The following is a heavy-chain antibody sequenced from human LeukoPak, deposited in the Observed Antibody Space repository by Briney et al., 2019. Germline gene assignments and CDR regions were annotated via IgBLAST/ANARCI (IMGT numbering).Heavy chain of an antibody. V-gene: IGHV3-74*01. CDR2: ISSDGSIT. Sequence: GGSLRLSCTVSGFTFSNYWMHWVRHAPGKGLVWVSRISSDGSITDYVDSVKGRLTTSRDNAKNTLYLQMNNLRAEDMALYYCARAADGYIDYWGQGTLVTVSS. J-gene: IGHJ4*02. CDR3: ARAADGYIDY. CDR1: GFTFSNYW.